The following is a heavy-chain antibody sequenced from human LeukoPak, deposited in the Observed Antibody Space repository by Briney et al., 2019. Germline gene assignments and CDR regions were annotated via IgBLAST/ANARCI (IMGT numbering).Heavy chain of an antibody. D-gene: IGHD5-18*01. CDR2: INHSGST. V-gene: IGHV4-34*01. CDR3: ARKGDGRGYSYSRRSFGMDV. Sequence: PSETLSLTCAVYGGSFSDYYWSWIRQPPVKVLEWIWEINHSGSTNYNPPLKSRVTLSVDTSKNHFSLRLSSVTAADTAVYYCARKGDGRGYSYSRRSFGMDVWGQGTTVTVSS. J-gene: IGHJ6*02. CDR1: GGSFSDYY.